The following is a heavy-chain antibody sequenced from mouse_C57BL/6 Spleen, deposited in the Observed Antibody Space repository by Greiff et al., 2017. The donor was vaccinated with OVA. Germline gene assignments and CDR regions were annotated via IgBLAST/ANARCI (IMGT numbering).Heavy chain of an antibody. D-gene: IGHD1-1*01. CDR2: IDPSDSYT. CDR3: ARDGNYFDD. CDR1: GYTFTSYW. J-gene: IGHJ2*01. Sequence: QVQLQQPGAELVKPGASVKLSCKASGYTFTSYWMQWVKQRPGQGLEWIGEIDPSDSYTNYNQKFKGKATLTVDTSSSTAYMQLSSLTSEDSAVYYCARDGNYFDDWGQGTTLTVSS. V-gene: IGHV1-50*01.